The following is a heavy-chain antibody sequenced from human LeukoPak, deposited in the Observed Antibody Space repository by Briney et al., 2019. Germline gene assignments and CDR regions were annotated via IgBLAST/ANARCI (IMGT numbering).Heavy chain of an antibody. CDR1: GFTFSGYA. V-gene: IGHV3-23*01. CDR2: ITGGGDTT. CDR3: AKQRSEVVVAATNY. J-gene: IGHJ4*02. Sequence: PGGSLRLSCAASGFTFSGYAMTWVRQAPGKGLEWVSSITGGGDTTYYADSVRGRFTISRDNSKNTLSVQMNSLRAEDTAVYYCAKQRSEVVVAATNYWGREPWSPSPQ. D-gene: IGHD2-15*01.